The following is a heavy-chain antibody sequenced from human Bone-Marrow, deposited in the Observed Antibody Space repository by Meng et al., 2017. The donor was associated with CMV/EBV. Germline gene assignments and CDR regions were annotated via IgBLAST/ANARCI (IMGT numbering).Heavy chain of an antibody. D-gene: IGHD3-3*01. V-gene: IGHV3-48*04. J-gene: IGHJ6*02. CDR2: ISSSSSTI. CDR3: ARDRSYYDFWSGYYPDYYYYGMDV. CDR1: GFTFSSYS. Sequence: GGSLRLSCAASGFTFSSYSMNWVRQAPGKGLEWVSYISSSSSTIYYADSVKGRFTISRDNAKNSLYLQMNSLRAEDTAVYYCARDRSYYDFWSGYYPDYYYYGMDVWGQGPTVTIYS.